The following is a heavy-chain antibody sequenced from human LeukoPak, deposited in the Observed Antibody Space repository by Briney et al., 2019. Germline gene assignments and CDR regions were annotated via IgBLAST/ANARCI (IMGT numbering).Heavy chain of an antibody. CDR2: ISAYNGNT. Sequence: EASVTVSFTASGYTFTIYGISWVRQAPGQGLEWMGWISAYNGNTNYAQKLQGRVTMTTDTSTSTAYMELRSLRSDDTAVYYCARDGVELLRDWFDPWGQGTLVTVSS. D-gene: IGHD1-26*01. J-gene: IGHJ5*02. V-gene: IGHV1-18*01. CDR1: GYTFTIYG. CDR3: ARDGVELLRDWFDP.